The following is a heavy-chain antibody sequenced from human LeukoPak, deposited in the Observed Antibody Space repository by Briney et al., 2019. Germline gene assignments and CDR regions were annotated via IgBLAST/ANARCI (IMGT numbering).Heavy chain of an antibody. J-gene: IGHJ4*01. CDR3: ARDTLGEGDDSDYAVYYFDY. D-gene: IGHD5-12*01. CDR1: GFSFSRYW. Sequence: GGSLRLSCAASGFSFSRYWMSWVRQAPGKGLEWVANIKQDGNEKYYVDSVKGRFTISRDNAKNSLYLQMNSLRAEDTAVYYCARDTLGEGDDSDYAVYYFDYWGHGTLVTVSS. V-gene: IGHV3-7*01. CDR2: IKQDGNEK.